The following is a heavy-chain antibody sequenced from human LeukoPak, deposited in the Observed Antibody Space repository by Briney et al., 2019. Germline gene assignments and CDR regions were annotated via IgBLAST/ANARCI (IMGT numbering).Heavy chain of an antibody. Sequence: SETLSLTCTVSGGSISSSSYYWGWIRQPPGKGLEWIGSIYYSGSTYYNPSLKSRVTISVDTSKNQFSLKLSSVTAADTAVYYCARALEMAFNRDAFDIWGQGTMVTVSS. V-gene: IGHV4-39*07. D-gene: IGHD5-24*01. CDR2: IYYSGST. CDR1: GGSISSSSYY. CDR3: ARALEMAFNRDAFDI. J-gene: IGHJ3*02.